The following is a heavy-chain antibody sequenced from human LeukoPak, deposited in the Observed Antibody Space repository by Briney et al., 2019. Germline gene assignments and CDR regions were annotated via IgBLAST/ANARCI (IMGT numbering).Heavy chain of an antibody. CDR2: ISSSGSTI. CDR1: GFTFSSYE. CDR3: AREESYYYDSSDYYYYGMDV. D-gene: IGHD3-22*01. V-gene: IGHV3-48*03. J-gene: IGHJ6*02. Sequence: GGSLRLSCAASGFTFSSYEMNWVRQAPGKGLECVSYISSSGSTIYYADSVKGRFTISRDNAKNSLYLQMNSLRAEDTAVYYCAREESYYYDSSDYYYYGMDVWGQGTTVTVSS.